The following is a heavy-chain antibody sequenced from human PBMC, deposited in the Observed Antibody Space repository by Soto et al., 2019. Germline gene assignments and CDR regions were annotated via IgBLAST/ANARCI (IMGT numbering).Heavy chain of an antibody. CDR3: ASMRFGEVPYWFDP. CDR2: VYYTGTT. D-gene: IGHD3-3*01. CDR1: GGFVSSASYF. Sequence: QVQLQESGPGLVKPSETLSLTCTVSGGFVSSASYFWSWIRQPPGKGMEFIAYVYYTGTTKYSPSLKRRASISLDTSQNQFSLNLSSVTTADTAIYYCASMRFGEVPYWFDPWGQGILVTVS. V-gene: IGHV4-61*01. J-gene: IGHJ5*02.